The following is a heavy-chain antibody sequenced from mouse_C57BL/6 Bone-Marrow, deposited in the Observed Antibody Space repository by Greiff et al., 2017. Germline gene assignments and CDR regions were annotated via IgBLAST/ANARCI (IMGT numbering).Heavy chain of an antibody. CDR2: INPNNGGT. V-gene: IGHV1-18*01. CDR3: ARLDTTVVANYYAMDY. CDR1: GYTFTDYN. J-gene: IGHJ4*01. D-gene: IGHD1-1*01. Sequence: VQLKQSGPELVKPGASVKIPCKASGYTFTDYNMDWVKQSHGKSLEWIGDINPNNGGTIYNQKFKGKATLTVDKSSSTAYMELRSLTSEDTAVYYCARLDTTVVANYYAMDYWGQGTSVTVSS.